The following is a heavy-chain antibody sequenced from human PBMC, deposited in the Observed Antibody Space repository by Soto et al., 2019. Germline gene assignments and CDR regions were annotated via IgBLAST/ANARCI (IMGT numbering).Heavy chain of an antibody. CDR2: ISSGSSVI. D-gene: IGHD2-2*02. J-gene: IGHJ3*02. Sequence: EVQLVESGGGLVKPGESLRLSCVASDSTFRSYSMNWVRQAPGRGLEWVSIISSGSSVIFYADSMKGRFTISRDNAKNSLYLQMNSLRAEDMAVYFCARGGRGYTKADTFDIWGQGTMVTVSS. V-gene: IGHV3-21*01. CDR3: ARGGRGYTKADTFDI. CDR1: DSTFRSYS.